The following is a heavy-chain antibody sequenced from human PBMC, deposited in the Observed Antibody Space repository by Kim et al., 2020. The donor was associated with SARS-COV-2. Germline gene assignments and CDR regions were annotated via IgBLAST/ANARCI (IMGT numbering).Heavy chain of an antibody. J-gene: IGHJ6*02. V-gene: IGHV3-30-3*01. CDR1: GFTFSRYA. CDR2: ISYDGSNK. CDR3: ARDKGITIFGVVITKTYYYDYAMDV. D-gene: IGHD3-3*01. Sequence: GGSLRLSCAASGFTFSRYAMHWVRQAPGKGLEWVAVISYDGSNKYYADSVKGRFTISRDNSKNTLYLQMNSLRAEDTAVYYCARDKGITIFGVVITKTYYYDYAMDVWGQGTTVTVSS.